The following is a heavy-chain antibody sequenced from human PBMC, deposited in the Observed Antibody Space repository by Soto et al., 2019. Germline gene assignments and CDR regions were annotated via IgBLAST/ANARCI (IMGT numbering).Heavy chain of an antibody. V-gene: IGHV1-18*04. Sequence: QVQLVQSGAEVKKPGASVKVSCKASGYTFTSYGISWVRQAPGQGLAWMGWISAYNGNTNYAQKLQGRVTMTTDTSTSTAYMELRSLRSDDTAVYYCARDPRHCSSTSCRNYYYYGMDVWGQGTTVTVSS. D-gene: IGHD2-2*01. CDR1: GYTFTSYG. CDR3: ARDPRHCSSTSCRNYYYYGMDV. J-gene: IGHJ6*02. CDR2: ISAYNGNT.